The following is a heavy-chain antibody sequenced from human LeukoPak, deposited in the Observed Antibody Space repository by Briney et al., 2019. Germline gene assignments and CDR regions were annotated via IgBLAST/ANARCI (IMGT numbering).Heavy chain of an antibody. CDR1: GFTFSSYA. Sequence: GGSLRLSCAASGFTFSSYAMSWVRQAPGKGLEWVSAISGSGGSTYYADSVKGRFTISRDNSKNTLYLQMNSLRAEDTAVYYSAKDTSITIFGVVIDYFDYWGQGTLVTVSS. D-gene: IGHD3-3*01. J-gene: IGHJ4*02. CDR3: AKDTSITIFGVVIDYFDY. V-gene: IGHV3-23*01. CDR2: ISGSGGST.